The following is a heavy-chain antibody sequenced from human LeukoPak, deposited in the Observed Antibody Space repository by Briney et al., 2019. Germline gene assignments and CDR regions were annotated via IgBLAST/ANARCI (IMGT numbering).Heavy chain of an antibody. D-gene: IGHD3-22*01. Sequence: GASVKVSCKASGYTFTSYGISWVRQAPGQGLEWMGWISAYNGNTNYAQKFQGRVTMTSDTSTSTAYMELRSLRSDDTAVYYCARDGYYYDSSGLYYGLDYWGQGTLVTVSS. CDR3: ARDGYYYDSSGLYYGLDY. CDR1: GYTFTSYG. V-gene: IGHV1-18*01. J-gene: IGHJ4*02. CDR2: ISAYNGNT.